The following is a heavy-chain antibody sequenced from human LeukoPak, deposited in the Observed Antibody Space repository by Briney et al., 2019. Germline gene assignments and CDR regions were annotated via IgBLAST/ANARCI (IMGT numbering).Heavy chain of an antibody. V-gene: IGHV3-11*01. CDR1: GFTFSDYY. CDR3: ARVGFDYGDYVDSFYFDY. J-gene: IGHJ4*02. CDR2: ISSRGSTI. D-gene: IGHD4-17*01. Sequence: PGGSLRLSCAASGFTFSDYYMSWIRQAPGKGLEWVSYISSRGSTIYYADSVKGRFTISRDNAKNSLYLQMNSLRAEDTAVYYCARVGFDYGDYVDSFYFDYWGQGTLVTVSS.